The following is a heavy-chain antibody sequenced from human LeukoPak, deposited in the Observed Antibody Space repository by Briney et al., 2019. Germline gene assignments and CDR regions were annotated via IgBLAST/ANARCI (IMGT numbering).Heavy chain of an antibody. CDR1: GYTFTSYY. V-gene: IGHV1-46*01. Sequence: GASVKVSCKASGYTFTSYYMHWVRQAPGQGLEWMGIINPSGGSTSYAQKFQGRVTMTRDTSTSTVYMELSSLRSEDTAVYYCARVMMSRSGWYPTPFDYWGQGTLVTVSS. CDR2: INPSGGST. CDR3: ARVMMSRSGWYPTPFDY. J-gene: IGHJ4*02. D-gene: IGHD6-13*01.